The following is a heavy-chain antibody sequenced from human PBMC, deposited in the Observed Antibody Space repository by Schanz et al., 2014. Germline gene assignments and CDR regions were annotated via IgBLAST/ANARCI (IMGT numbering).Heavy chain of an antibody. J-gene: IGHJ4*02. CDR1: GYFFSSYG. D-gene: IGHD4-17*01. CDR3: ARVVRSDYLSELDF. V-gene: IGHV1-18*01. CDR2: ISPYNGNT. Sequence: QVQLVQSEAAVKKPGASVKVSCKASGYFFSSYGISWVRQAPGQGLEWMGWISPYNGNTKYAEKLEDSVPKTTDISTSTAYMQLRSLTSDDTAVYYCARVVRSDYLSELDFWGQGTQVIVSS.